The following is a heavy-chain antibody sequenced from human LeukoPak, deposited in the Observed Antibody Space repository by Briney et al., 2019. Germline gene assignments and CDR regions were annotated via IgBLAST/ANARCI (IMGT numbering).Heavy chain of an antibody. V-gene: IGHV1-18*01. J-gene: IGHJ1*01. CDR3: AREYYDFWSGYSNEYFQH. Sequence: GASAKVSCKASGDTFTSYGISWVRQEPGQGLEWMGWISAYNGNTKYAQKLQGRVTMTTDTSTSTAYMELRSLRSDDTAVYYCAREYYDFWSGYSNEYFQHWGQGPLVTVSS. D-gene: IGHD3-3*01. CDR1: GDTFTSYG. CDR2: ISAYNGNT.